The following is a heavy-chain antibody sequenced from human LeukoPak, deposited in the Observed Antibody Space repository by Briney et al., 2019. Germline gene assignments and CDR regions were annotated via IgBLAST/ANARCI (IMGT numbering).Heavy chain of an antibody. J-gene: IGHJ4*02. D-gene: IGHD2-15*01. CDR2: ISDTGNT. Sequence: GGSLRLSCAASGFTFSSYAMSWVRQAPGKGLEWVSAISDTGNTHHADSVKGRFTISRDSSKNTLFLPMNRLRPEDAAVYYCAKAPVTTCRGAFCYPFDYWGLGTLVTVSS. V-gene: IGHV3-23*01. CDR3: AKAPVTTCRGAFCYPFDY. CDR1: GFTFSSYA.